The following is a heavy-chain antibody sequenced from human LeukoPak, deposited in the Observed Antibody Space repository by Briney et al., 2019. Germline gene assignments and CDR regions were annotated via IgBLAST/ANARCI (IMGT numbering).Heavy chain of an antibody. J-gene: IGHJ4*02. D-gene: IGHD6-13*01. Sequence: GGSLRLSCAVSGFTFRNYAMSWVRQPPGTGPEWVSAIGGSVGGAYYSDSVKGRFTISRDNSKNTLYLQMNSLRAEDTAVYYCAKGRYTTSWYNFDYWGQGTLVTVSS. CDR1: GFTFRNYA. V-gene: IGHV3-23*01. CDR3: AKGRYTTSWYNFDY. CDR2: IGGSVGGA.